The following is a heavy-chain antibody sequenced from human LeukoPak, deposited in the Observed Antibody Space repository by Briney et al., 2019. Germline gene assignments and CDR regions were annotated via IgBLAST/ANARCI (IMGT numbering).Heavy chain of an antibody. D-gene: IGHD3-10*01. CDR2: INPNSGGT. Sequence: ASVKVSCKASGYTFTGYYMHWVRQAPGQGLEWMGWINPNSGGTNYAQKFQGRVTMTEDTSTDTAYMELSSLRSEDTAVYYCATGVFDPWGQGTLVTVSS. CDR1: GYTFTGYY. V-gene: IGHV1-2*02. J-gene: IGHJ5*02. CDR3: ATGVFDP.